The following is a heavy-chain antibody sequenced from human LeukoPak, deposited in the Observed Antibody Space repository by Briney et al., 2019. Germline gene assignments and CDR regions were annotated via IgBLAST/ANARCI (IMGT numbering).Heavy chain of an antibody. V-gene: IGHV1-18*01. CDR3: ARAPGYCSSTSCALLDY. CDR1: GYTFSSYG. Sequence: ASVKVSCKASGYTFSSYGISWVRQAPGQGLEWMGWISAYNGNTNYAQNLQGRVTMATDTSTSTAYMELRSLRSDDTAVYYCARAPGYCSSTSCALLDYWGQGTLVTVSS. D-gene: IGHD2-2*01. J-gene: IGHJ4*02. CDR2: ISAYNGNT.